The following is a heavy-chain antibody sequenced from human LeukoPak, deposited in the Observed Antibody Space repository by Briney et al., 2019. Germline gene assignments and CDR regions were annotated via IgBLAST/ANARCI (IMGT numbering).Heavy chain of an antibody. V-gene: IGHV4-31*03. CDR1: GGSISSGIYY. CDR2: ISYSGST. D-gene: IGHD5-18*01. CDR3: ARDSGYSYGPLDY. J-gene: IGHJ4*02. Sequence: SETLSLTCTVSGGSISSGIYYWSWIRQHPGKGLEWIGYISYSGSTYYNPSLKSRVTISVDTSKNQFSLKLTSVTAADTAVYYCARDSGYSYGPLDYWGQGTLVTVSS.